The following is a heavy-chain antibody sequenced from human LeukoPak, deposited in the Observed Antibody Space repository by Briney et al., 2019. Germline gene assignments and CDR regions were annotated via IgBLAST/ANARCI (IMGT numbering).Heavy chain of an antibody. J-gene: IGHJ5*02. Sequence: PGGSLRLSCAASGFTFSSYGMHWVRQAPGKGLEWVAFIRYDGSNKYYADSVKGRFTIARDNSKNTLYLQMNSLRAEDTAVYYCAKDHGSSWPNWFDPWGQGTLVTVSS. V-gene: IGHV3-30*02. D-gene: IGHD6-13*01. CDR3: AKDHGSSWPNWFDP. CDR1: GFTFSSYG. CDR2: IRYDGSNK.